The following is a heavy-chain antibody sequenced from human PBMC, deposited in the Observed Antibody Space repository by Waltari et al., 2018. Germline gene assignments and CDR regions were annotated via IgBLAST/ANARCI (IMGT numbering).Heavy chain of an antibody. J-gene: IGHJ3*02. CDR3: AKDYGSGTPQPESAFDI. D-gene: IGHD3-10*01. Sequence: EVQLVESGGVVVQPGGSLRLSCAASGFTFDDYAMHWVRQAPGKGLEWVSLISWDGGSTYYADSVKGRFTISRDNSKNSLYLQMNSLRAEDTALYYCAKDYGSGTPQPESAFDIWGQGTMVTVSS. CDR1: GFTFDDYA. V-gene: IGHV3-43D*03. CDR2: ISWDGGST.